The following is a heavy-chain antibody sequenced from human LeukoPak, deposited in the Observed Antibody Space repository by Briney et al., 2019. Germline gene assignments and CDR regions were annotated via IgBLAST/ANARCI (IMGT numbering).Heavy chain of an antibody. Sequence: ASVKVSCKASGYTFTSYYMHWVRQAPGQGLEWMGIINPSSGSTGYAQKFQGRVTMTRDTSTSTVYMELSSLRSEDTAVYHCARGGRGSTSLGQGWGQGTLVTVSS. V-gene: IGHV1-46*01. CDR1: GYTFTSYY. CDR3: ARGGRGSTSLGQG. J-gene: IGHJ4*02. D-gene: IGHD2-2*01. CDR2: INPSSGST.